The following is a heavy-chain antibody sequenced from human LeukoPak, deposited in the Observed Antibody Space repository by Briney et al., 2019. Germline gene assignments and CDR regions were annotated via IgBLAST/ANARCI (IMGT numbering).Heavy chain of an antibody. J-gene: IGHJ4*02. CDR1: GYTFTGYY. D-gene: IGHD2-2*02. CDR3: ARDQLLYRYFDY. CDR2: INPNSGGT. V-gene: IGHV1-2*02. Sequence: ASVKVSCKASGYTFTGYYMHWVRQATGQGLEWMGWINPNSGGTNYAQKFQGRVTMTRDTSISTAYMELSRLRSDDTAVYYCARDQLLYRYFDYWGQGTLVTVSS.